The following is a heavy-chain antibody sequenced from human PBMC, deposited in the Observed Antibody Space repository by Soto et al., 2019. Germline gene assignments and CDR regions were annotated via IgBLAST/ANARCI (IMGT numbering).Heavy chain of an antibody. J-gene: IGHJ3*02. CDR2: IIPIFGTA. CDR3: AGAIEQWLAPTPSTDAFDI. CDR1: GGTFSSYA. V-gene: IGHV1-69*13. Sequence: SVKVSCKASGGTFSSYAISWVRQAPGQGLEWMGGIIPIFGTANYAQKFQGRVTITADESTSTAYMELSSLRSEDTAVYYCAGAIEQWLAPTPSTDAFDIWGQGTMVTVSS. D-gene: IGHD6-19*01.